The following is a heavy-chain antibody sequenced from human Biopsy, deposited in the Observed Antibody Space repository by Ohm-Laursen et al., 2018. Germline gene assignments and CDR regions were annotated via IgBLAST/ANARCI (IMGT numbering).Heavy chain of an antibody. CDR1: GYSVTNDYY. V-gene: IGHV4-38-2*01. CDR3: ARVAGGYAYYYGMDV. D-gene: IGHD5-12*01. Sequence: SETLSLACAVSGYSVTNDYYWGWIRQPPGKGLEWIGNIYYDGITYYTPSLKSRVAMSVDTSKNQSPLRLTLATAADTAVYYCARVAGGYAYYYGMDVWGQGTTVIVSS. CDR2: IYYDGIT. J-gene: IGHJ6*02.